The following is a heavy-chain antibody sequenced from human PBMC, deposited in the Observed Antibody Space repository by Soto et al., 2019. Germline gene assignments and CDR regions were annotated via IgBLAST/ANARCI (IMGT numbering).Heavy chain of an antibody. D-gene: IGHD3-10*01. V-gene: IGHV1-69*19. CDR3: AREVQVHTPAFVY. Sequence: QVQLVQFGAEMKKPGSSVKVSCQSCGGTFNTYAMNWVRQAPGQGPEWMGDISPMFGAANYAPKFQGRVTITADESTGTSYMQLSSLTSEDTALYFCAREVQVHTPAFVYWGQGTLVTVSS. CDR1: GGTFNTYA. J-gene: IGHJ4*02. CDR2: ISPMFGAA.